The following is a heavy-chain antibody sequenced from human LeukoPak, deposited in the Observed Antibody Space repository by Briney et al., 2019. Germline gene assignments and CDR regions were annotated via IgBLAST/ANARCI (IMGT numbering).Heavy chain of an antibody. Sequence: GGSLRLSCAASGFTFSSYGMHWVRQAPGKGLEWVAVISYDGSNKYYADSVKGRFTISRDNAKSSLYLQVNSLRGEDTAVYYCARARYGSGGYFFDFWGQGTLVTVSS. J-gene: IGHJ4*02. V-gene: IGHV3-30*03. CDR3: ARARYGSGGYFFDF. CDR2: ISYDGSNK. CDR1: GFTFSSYG. D-gene: IGHD3-10*01.